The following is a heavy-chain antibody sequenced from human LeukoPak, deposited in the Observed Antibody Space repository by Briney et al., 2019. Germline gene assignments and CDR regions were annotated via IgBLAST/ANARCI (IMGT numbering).Heavy chain of an antibody. J-gene: IGHJ5*02. D-gene: IGHD6-13*01. Sequence: SQTLSLTCAISGDSVSSNSAAWNWIRQSPSRGLEWLGRTYYRSKWYNDYAVSVKSRITINPDTSKNQFSLQLNSVTPGDTAVYYCARGTLTGYSSSWYLGNWFDPWGQGTLVTVSS. CDR2: TYYRSKWYN. V-gene: IGHV6-1*01. CDR3: ARGTLTGYSSSWYLGNWFDP. CDR1: GDSVSSNSAA.